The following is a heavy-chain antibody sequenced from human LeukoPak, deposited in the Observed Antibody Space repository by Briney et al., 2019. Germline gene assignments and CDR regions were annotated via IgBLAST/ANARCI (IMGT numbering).Heavy chain of an antibody. CDR3: VSVGYDYAWGSPQRPVDC. CDR1: VLNLINHE. D-gene: IGHD3-16*01. V-gene: IGHV3-48*03. Sequence: EGSLRLSCSVPVLNLINHERDWGRQAPGKGLEWVSHISSSDTNIYYADSVKGRFTISRDNAKNSLYLQMNSLRAEDTTVYYGVSVGYDYAWGSPQRPVDCWGQGTLVTVSS. J-gene: IGHJ4*02. CDR2: ISSSDTNI.